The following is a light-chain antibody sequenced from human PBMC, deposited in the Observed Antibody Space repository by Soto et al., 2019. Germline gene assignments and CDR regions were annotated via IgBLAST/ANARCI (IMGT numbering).Light chain of an antibody. CDR3: QQRSNWPPT. V-gene: IGKV1-5*03. CDR1: QSISSW. J-gene: IGKJ5*01. CDR2: KAS. Sequence: DIQMTQSPSTLSASVGDRVTITCRASQSISSWLAWYQQKPGKAPKFLIYKASSLESGVPSRFSGSGSGTDFTLTISSLEPEDFAVYYCQQRSNWPPTFGQGTRLEIK.